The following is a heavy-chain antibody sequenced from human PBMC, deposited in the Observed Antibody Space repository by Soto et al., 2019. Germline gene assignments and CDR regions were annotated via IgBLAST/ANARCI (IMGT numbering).Heavy chain of an antibody. Sequence: LRLSCAASGFTFSSYSMNWVRQAPGKGLEWVSSISSSSSYIYYADSVKGRFTISRDNAKNSLYLQMNSLRAEDTAVYYCARVSGYYYYYGMDVWGQGTTVTVSS. D-gene: IGHD5-12*01. CDR2: ISSSSSYI. J-gene: IGHJ6*02. CDR3: ARVSGYYYYYGMDV. V-gene: IGHV3-21*01. CDR1: GFTFSSYS.